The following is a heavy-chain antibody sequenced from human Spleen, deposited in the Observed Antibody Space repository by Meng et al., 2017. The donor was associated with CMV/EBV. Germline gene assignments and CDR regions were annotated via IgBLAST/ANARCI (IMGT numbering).Heavy chain of an antibody. V-gene: IGHV3-23*01. CDR1: GFTFSSYA. CDR3: AKDYVLGYTIFGVAMDV. Sequence: GESLKISCAASGFTFSSYAMSWVRQAPGKGLEWVSAISGSGGSTYYADSVKGRFTISRDNSKNTLYLQMNSLRAEDTAVYYCAKDYVLGYTIFGVAMDVWGQGTTVTVSS. D-gene: IGHD3-3*01. J-gene: IGHJ6*02. CDR2: ISGSGGST.